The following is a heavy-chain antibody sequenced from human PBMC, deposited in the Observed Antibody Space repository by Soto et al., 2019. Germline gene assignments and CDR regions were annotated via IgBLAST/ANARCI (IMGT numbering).Heavy chain of an antibody. CDR3: ASYYVSWCLYYYYYGMDV. V-gene: IGHV1-3*01. Sequence: ASVKVSCKASGYTFTSYAMHLVRQAPGQRPEWMGWINAGNGNTKYSQKFQGRVTITRDTSASTAYMELSSLRSEDTAVYYCASYYVSWCLYYYYYGMDVWGQGTTVTVS. CDR1: GYTFTSYA. CDR2: INAGNGNT. D-gene: IGHD3-10*02. J-gene: IGHJ6*02.